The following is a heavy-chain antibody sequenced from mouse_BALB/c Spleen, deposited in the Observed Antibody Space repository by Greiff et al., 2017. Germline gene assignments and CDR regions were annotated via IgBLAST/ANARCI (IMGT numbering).Heavy chain of an antibody. V-gene: IGHV1-69*02. J-gene: IGHJ3*01. CDR1: GYTFTSYW. CDR3: ALTATGFAY. CDR2: IDPSDSYT. Sequence: VQLQQSGAELVKPGASVKLSCKASGYTFTSYWMHWVKQRPGQGLEWIGEIDPSDSYTNYNQKFKGKATLTVDKSSSTAYMQLSSLTSEDTAVYYCALTATGFAYWGQGTLVTVSA. D-gene: IGHD1-2*01.